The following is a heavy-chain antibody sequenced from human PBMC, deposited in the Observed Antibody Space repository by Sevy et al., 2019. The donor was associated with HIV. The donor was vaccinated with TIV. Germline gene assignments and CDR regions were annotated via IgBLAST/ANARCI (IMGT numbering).Heavy chain of an antibody. CDR3: ARSFDSEGAFDV. V-gene: IGHV1-69*13. Sequence: ASVKVSCKASGGTFSSYAINWVRQAPGQGLEWMGGIIPIFGTANYAQKFQGRVTTTADESTSTAYMELNSLRSEDTAVYYCARSFDSEGAFDVWGQGTVVTVSS. CDR2: IIPIFGTA. CDR1: GGTFSSYA. J-gene: IGHJ3*01.